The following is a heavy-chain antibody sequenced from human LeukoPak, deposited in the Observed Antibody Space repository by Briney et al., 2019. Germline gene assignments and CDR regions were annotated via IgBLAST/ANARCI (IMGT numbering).Heavy chain of an antibody. J-gene: IGHJ4*02. Sequence: GGSLRLSCAASRFTFSSYSMNWVRQAPGKGLEWVSYISSSSSTIYYADSVKGRFTISRDKAKNSLYLQMNSLRAEDTAVYYCAREYCSSTSCLYDYWGQGTLVTVSS. CDR3: AREYCSSTSCLYDY. CDR2: ISSSSSTI. CDR1: RFTFSSYS. D-gene: IGHD2-2*01. V-gene: IGHV3-48*01.